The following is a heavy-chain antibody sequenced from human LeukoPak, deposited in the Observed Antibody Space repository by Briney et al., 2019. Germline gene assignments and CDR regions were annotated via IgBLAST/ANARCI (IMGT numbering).Heavy chain of an antibody. Sequence: GGSLRLSCAVCGFTFSRYWMHWVRQAPGKGLVWVSRINSDGSTITYADSVKGRFTISRDNAKNTLFLQMNSLRAEDTAVYYCATTPRSVAGSRIGYYYGMDVWGKGTTVTVSS. D-gene: IGHD6-19*01. CDR3: ATTPRSVAGSRIGYYYGMDV. J-gene: IGHJ6*04. CDR1: GFTFSRYW. CDR2: INSDGSTI. V-gene: IGHV3-74*01.